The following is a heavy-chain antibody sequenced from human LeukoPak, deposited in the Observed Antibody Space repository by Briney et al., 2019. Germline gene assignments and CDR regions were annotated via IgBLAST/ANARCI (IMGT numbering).Heavy chain of an antibody. V-gene: IGHV3-7*03. Sequence: GGSLRLSCAASGFTFSRHWMTWVRQAPGKGLEWVANLKEDGTKKNYVDSVKGRFTTSRDNAKNSLYLQMNNLRAEDTAVYYCATPLDYYDSSGYHQGGDWGQGTLVTVSS. CDR1: GFTFSRHW. J-gene: IGHJ4*02. CDR2: LKEDGTKK. CDR3: ATPLDYYDSSGYHQGGD. D-gene: IGHD3-22*01.